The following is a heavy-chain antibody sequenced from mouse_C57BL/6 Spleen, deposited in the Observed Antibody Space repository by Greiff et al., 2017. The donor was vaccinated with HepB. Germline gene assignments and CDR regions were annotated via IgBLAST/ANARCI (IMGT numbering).Heavy chain of an antibody. V-gene: IGHV5-4*03. CDR1: GFTFSSYA. CDR3: ARALTHYYGSSFWFAY. D-gene: IGHD1-1*01. J-gene: IGHJ3*01. Sequence: EVKVVESGGGLVKPGGSLKLSCAASGFTFSSYAMSWVRQTPEKRLEWVATISDGGSYTYYPDNVKGRFTISRDNAKNNLYLQMSHLKSEDTAMYYCARALTHYYGSSFWFAYWGQGTLVTVSA. CDR2: ISDGGSYT.